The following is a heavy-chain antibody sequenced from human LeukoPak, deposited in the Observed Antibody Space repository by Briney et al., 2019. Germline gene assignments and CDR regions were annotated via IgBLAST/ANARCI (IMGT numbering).Heavy chain of an antibody. V-gene: IGHV3-21*06. CDR1: GFAFSSYS. Sequence: PGGSLRLSCVASGFAFSSYSMYWVRQAPGKGLEWVSYISRSSSFIYYADSVRCRFTISRDNTKNSLYLQMNSLRGEDTAVYYYAPQPDSSGYSYYFDYWGQGTLVTASS. D-gene: IGHD3-22*01. CDR2: ISRSSSFI. CDR3: APQPDSSGYSYYFDY. J-gene: IGHJ4*02.